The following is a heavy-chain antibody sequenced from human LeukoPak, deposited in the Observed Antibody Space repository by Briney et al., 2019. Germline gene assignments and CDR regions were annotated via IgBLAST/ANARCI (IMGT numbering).Heavy chain of an antibody. CDR1: GDSISSHY. J-gene: IGHJ4*02. CDR2: DHYSGST. V-gene: IGHV4-59*11. Sequence: SETLSLTCNVSGDSISSHYWTWIRQPPGEGLEWIGYDHYSGSTNSKPSLKSRVTISVDTSKNQFSLKLSSVTAADTAIYYCARGRASPPCFFDYWGQGALVTVSS. CDR3: ARGRASPPCFFDY.